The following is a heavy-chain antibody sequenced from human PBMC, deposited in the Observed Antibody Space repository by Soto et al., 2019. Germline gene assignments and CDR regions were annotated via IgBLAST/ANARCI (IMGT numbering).Heavy chain of an antibody. V-gene: IGHV1-2*02. Sequence: VASVKVSCKASGYTFTGHYIHWVRQAPEQGPEWMGEIGPESGATRYAQRFQGSVTMTMYMSITTVYMELNNLSPDGTAVYYCGRGRSGQIVVFYWGQRTPATVSS. CDR1: GYTFTGHY. CDR3: GRGRSGQIVVFY. CDR2: IGPESGAT. D-gene: IGHD1-26*01. J-gene: IGHJ1*01.